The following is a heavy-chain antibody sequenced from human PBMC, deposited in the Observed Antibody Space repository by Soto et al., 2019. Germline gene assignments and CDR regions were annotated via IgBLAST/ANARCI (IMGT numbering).Heavy chain of an antibody. Sequence: ASVKVSCKASGYTSTSYGINWLRQATGQGLEWMGWMNPNSGNTGYAQKFQGRVTMNRNTSITTAYMELSSLRSEDTAVYYCAIAPRVGELLSWFDPWGQGTLVTVSS. D-gene: IGHD3-10*01. CDR1: GYTSTSYG. CDR3: AIAPRVGELLSWFDP. J-gene: IGHJ5*02. V-gene: IGHV1-8*01. CDR2: MNPNSGNT.